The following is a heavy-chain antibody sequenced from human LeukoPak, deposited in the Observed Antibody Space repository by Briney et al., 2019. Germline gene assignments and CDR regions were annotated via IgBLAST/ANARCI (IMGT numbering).Heavy chain of an antibody. CDR2: ISAYNGNT. D-gene: IGHD3-22*01. CDR3: ARDRHGYSYYYDSSGYCDP. V-gene: IGHV1-18*01. CDR1: GYTFTSYG. Sequence: GASVKVSCKASGYTFTSYGISWVRQAPGQGLEWMGWISAYNGNTNYAQKLQGRVTMTTDTSTSTAYMELRSLRSDDTAVYYCARDRHGYSYYYDSSGYCDPWGQGTLVTVPS. J-gene: IGHJ5*02.